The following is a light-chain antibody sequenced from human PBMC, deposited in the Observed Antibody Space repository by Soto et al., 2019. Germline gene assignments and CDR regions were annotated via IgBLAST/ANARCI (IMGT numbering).Light chain of an antibody. V-gene: IGKV3-15*01. CDR2: GAS. J-gene: IGKJ1*01. CDR3: QQYTNWPRT. Sequence: EIVMTQSPATLSVSPGERATLSCRASQSVSSNLAWYQQKPGQAPRLLISGASTRATAIPARFSGSGSGTEFTLTISSLQSEDFAVYYCQQYTNWPRTFGQGTKVDIK. CDR1: QSVSSN.